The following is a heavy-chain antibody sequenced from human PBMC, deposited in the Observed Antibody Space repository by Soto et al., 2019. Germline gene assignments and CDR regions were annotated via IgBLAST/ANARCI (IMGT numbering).Heavy chain of an antibody. Sequence: SETLSLTCTVSGGSISSYYWSWIRQPPGKGLEWIGYIFYSGSTNYNPSLKSRVTISVDTSKNQFSRKLSSVTAADTAVYYCASLSLTTEFDYWGQGTLVTVSS. D-gene: IGHD4-17*01. J-gene: IGHJ4*02. CDR3: ASLSLTTEFDY. V-gene: IGHV4-59*08. CDR2: IFYSGST. CDR1: GGSISSYY.